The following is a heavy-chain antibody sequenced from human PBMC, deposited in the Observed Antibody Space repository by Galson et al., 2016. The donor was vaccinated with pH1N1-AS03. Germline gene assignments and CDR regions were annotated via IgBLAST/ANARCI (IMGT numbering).Heavy chain of an antibody. J-gene: IGHJ3*02. Sequence: CAISGDSVSRTIDAWDWVRHSPSSGLEWLGKTYLRSKCYIDYALSLKSRITINPDTSKYQCSLQLTSVIPDDTAVYYCARGRYSGFDIWGQGAKVTVSS. CDR1: GDSVSRTIDA. D-gene: IGHD2-15*01. CDR3: ARGRYSGFDI. V-gene: IGHV6-1*01. CDR2: TYLRSKCYI.